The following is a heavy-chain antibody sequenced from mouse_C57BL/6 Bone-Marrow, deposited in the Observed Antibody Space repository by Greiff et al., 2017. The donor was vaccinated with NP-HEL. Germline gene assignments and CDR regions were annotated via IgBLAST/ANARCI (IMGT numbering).Heavy chain of an antibody. CDR1: GFNIKDYY. CDR2: IDPEDGET. J-gene: IGHJ1*03. D-gene: IGHD1-1*01. CDR3: ARSYYGSSWYFDV. Sequence: VHVKQSGAELVKPGASVKLSCTASGFNIKDYYMHWVKQRTEQGLEWIGRIDPEDGETKYAPKFQGKATITADTSSNTAYLQLSSLTSEDTAVYYCARSYYGSSWYFDVWGTGTTVTVSS. V-gene: IGHV14-2*01.